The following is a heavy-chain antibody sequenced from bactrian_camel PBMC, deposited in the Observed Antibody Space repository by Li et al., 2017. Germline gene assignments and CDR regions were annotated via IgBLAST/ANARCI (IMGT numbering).Heavy chain of an antibody. CDR1: GYFSSTYW. V-gene: IGHV3S1*01. D-gene: IGHD6*01. CDR2: IYTLDDST. Sequence: HVQLVESGGGSVPAGGSLRLSCAASGYFSSTYWLGWFRQAPGKEREGVATIYTLDDSTYYSDSVKGRFTISRDTAKNTMYLRMNSLTPDDSAMYYCAADFRTVVAGCTFYDYTYWGRGTQVTVS. CDR3: AADFRTVVAGCTFYDYTY. J-gene: IGHJ4*01.